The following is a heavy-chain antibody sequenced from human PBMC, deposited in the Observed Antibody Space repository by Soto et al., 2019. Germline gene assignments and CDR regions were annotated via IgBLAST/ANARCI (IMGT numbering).Heavy chain of an antibody. CDR1: GFTFSSYS. J-gene: IGHJ4*02. V-gene: IGHV3-48*02. CDR2: ISSSSSTI. D-gene: IGHD3-3*01. CDR3: ARDGTIFGVVIPTRPFDY. Sequence: LSLPCAASGFTFSSYSMNWVRQAPGKGLEWVSYISSSSSTIYYADSVKGRFTISRDNAKNSLYLQMNSLRDEDTAVYYCARDGTIFGVVIPTRPFDYWGQGTLVTVS.